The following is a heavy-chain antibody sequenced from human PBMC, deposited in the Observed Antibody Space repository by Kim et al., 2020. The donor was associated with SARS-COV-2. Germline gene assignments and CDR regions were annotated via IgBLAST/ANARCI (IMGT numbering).Heavy chain of an antibody. CDR1: GGSFSGYY. Sequence: SETLSLTCAVYGGSFSGYYWSWIRQPPGKGLEWIGEINHGGSTKYNPYLKSRVTISLDTSKNQFSLKLNSVTAADTAVYYCARIWDYWGQGTLVTVSS. CDR3: ARIWDY. J-gene: IGHJ4*02. CDR2: INHGGST. V-gene: IGHV4-34*01.